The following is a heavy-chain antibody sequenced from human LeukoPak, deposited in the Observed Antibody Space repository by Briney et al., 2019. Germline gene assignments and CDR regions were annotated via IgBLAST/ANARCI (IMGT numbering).Heavy chain of an antibody. V-gene: IGHV3-72*01. CDR3: ARSSSSWYPLFDY. Sequence: GGSLRLSCAASRFTFSDHYMDWVRQAPGKGLEWVGRIRNKANSYTTEYAASVRGRFTISRDESKNSVYLQMNSLETEDTAVYYCARSSSSWYPLFDYWGQGALVTVSS. CDR2: IRNKANSYTT. CDR1: RFTFSDHY. J-gene: IGHJ4*02. D-gene: IGHD6-13*01.